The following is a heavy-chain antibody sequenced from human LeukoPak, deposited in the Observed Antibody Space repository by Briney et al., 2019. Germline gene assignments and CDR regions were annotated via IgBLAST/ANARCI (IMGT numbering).Heavy chain of an antibody. Sequence: GRSLRLSCAASGFTFSSYGMHWVRQAPGKGLEWVAVIWYEGSNKYYADSVKGRFTISRDNSKNTLYLQMNSLRAEDTAVYYCARIATTDYYYGMDVWGQGTTVTVSS. CDR3: ARIATTDYYYGMDV. CDR1: GFTFSSYG. J-gene: IGHJ6*02. D-gene: IGHD1-1*01. CDR2: IWYEGSNK. V-gene: IGHV3-33*01.